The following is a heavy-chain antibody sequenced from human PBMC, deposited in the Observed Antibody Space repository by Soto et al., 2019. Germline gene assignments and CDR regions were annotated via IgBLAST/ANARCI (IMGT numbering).Heavy chain of an antibody. CDR3: ARDRPSYGTTPYYYGMEV. CDR2: IYNRGST. V-gene: IGHV4-59*01. Sequence: QVQLQESGPGLVKPSETLSLTCTVSGGSISTYYWSWIRQAPGKGLEWIGYIYNRGSTNYNPSLKSRVTISVDTSKNQISLSLRSVTAADTAVYYCARDRPSYGTTPYYYGMEVWGQGTTVTVSS. CDR1: GGSISTYY. D-gene: IGHD4-17*01. J-gene: IGHJ6*02.